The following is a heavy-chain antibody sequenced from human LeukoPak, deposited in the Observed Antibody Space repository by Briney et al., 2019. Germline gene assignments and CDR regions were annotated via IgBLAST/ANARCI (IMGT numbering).Heavy chain of an antibody. CDR2: IWYDGSNK. CDR3: AKDRRWELLLDY. J-gene: IGHJ4*02. Sequence: GRSLRLSCAASGFTFSSYGMHWVRQAPGKGLEWVAVIWYDGSNKYYADSVKGRFTISRGNSKNTLYLQMNSLRAEDTAVYYCAKDRRWELLLDYWGQGTLVTVSS. CDR1: GFTFSSYG. V-gene: IGHV3-33*06. D-gene: IGHD1-26*01.